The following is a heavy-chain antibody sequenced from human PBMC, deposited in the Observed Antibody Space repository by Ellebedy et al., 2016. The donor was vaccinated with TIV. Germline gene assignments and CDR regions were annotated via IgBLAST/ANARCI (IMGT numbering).Heavy chain of an antibody. CDR1: GFTFGSYW. V-gene: IGHV3-7*03. D-gene: IGHD7-27*01. CDR2: INQDGSEK. CDR3: ARGKLIGDSYFEY. Sequence: GESLKISCAASGFTFGSYWMTWVRQAPGKGLEWVANINQDGSEKYCVDSVKGRFTISRDNAKNSLYLQMNSLRAEDTAVYYCARGKLIGDSYFEYWGQGALVTVSS. J-gene: IGHJ4*02.